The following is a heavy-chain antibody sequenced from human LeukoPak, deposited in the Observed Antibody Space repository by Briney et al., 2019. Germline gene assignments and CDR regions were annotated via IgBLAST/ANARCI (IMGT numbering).Heavy chain of an antibody. CDR1: GFTFSSYA. J-gene: IGHJ4*02. D-gene: IGHD2-8*02. CDR2: IYYSGST. CDR3: ARVASTGPFDY. V-gene: IGHV4-59*01. Sequence: GSLRLSCSASGFTFSSYAMHWVRQAPGKGLEWIGCIYYSGSTDYNPSLKSRVTMSVDTSKNQFSLKLRSVTAADTALYYCARVASTGPFDYWGQGTLVTVSS.